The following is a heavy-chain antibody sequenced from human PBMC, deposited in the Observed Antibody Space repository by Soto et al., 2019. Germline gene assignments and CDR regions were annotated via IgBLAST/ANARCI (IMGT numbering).Heavy chain of an antibody. Sequence: PGESLKISCKCSGYSFTSYWIGWVRQMPGKGLEWMGIIYPGDSDTRYSPSFQGQVTISADKSISTAYLQWSSLKASDTAMYYCARPIGGYSGYAMFDYWGQGTLVTVSS. CDR2: IYPGDSDT. J-gene: IGHJ4*02. CDR3: ARPIGGYSGYAMFDY. D-gene: IGHD5-12*01. CDR1: GYSFTSYW. V-gene: IGHV5-51*01.